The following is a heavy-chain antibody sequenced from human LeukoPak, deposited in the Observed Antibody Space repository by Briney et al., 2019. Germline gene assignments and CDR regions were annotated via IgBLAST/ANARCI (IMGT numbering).Heavy chain of an antibody. J-gene: IGHJ4*02. CDR3: ARDYYDSSGYFDY. Sequence: GGSLRLSCAASGFTFSSYAMPWVRQAPGKGLEWVAVISYDGSNKYYADSVKGRFTISRDNSKNSLYLQMNSLRAEDTAVYYCARDYYDSSGYFDYWGQGTLVTVSS. CDR1: GFTFSSYA. V-gene: IGHV3-30-3*01. CDR2: ISYDGSNK. D-gene: IGHD3-22*01.